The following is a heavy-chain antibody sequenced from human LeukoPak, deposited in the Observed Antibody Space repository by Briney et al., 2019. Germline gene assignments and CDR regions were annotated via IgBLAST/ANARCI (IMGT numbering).Heavy chain of an antibody. D-gene: IGHD6-13*01. V-gene: IGHV4-61*02. J-gene: IGHJ4*02. CDR2: IYTSGST. CDR1: GGSISSGSYY. CDR3: ARLRYSSSWENYYFDY. Sequence: SETLSLTCTVSGGSISSGSYYWSWIRQPAGKGLEWIGRIYTSGSTNYNPSLKSRVTISVDTSKNQFSLKLSSVTAADTAVYYCARLRYSSSWENYYFDYWGQGTLVTVSS.